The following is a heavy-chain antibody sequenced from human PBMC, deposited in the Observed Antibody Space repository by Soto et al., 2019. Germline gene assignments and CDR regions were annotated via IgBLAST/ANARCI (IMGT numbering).Heavy chain of an antibody. Sequence: EVQVLESGGGLVQPGGSLRLSCAASGFTFSRYGMNWVRQAPGKGLEWVSGVRSDGDTTYNADSVKGRFTVSRDNFKNTVDLQMNSLIVEDTAVYYGATGKGVGATPDGANCWGKGTLVTVSS. CDR3: ATGKGVGATPDGANC. V-gene: IGHV3-23*01. J-gene: IGHJ4*02. CDR1: GFTFSRYG. D-gene: IGHD1-26*01. CDR2: VRSDGDTT.